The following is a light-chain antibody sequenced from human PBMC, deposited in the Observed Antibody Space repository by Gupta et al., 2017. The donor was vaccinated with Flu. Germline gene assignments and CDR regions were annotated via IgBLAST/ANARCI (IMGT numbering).Light chain of an antibody. V-gene: IGLV2-11*01. CDR1: SSDVGGYNS. CDR3: CSYAGNSTPYV. J-gene: IGLJ1*01. Sequence: QSALPQPRSVSGSPGQSVTISCTASSSDVGGYNSVSWYQQYPGKVPKLLIYDVVKRPSGVPDRFSGSQSGDTASLTISGLQPEDEADYYCCSYAGNSTPYVFGTGTKVTVL. CDR2: DVV.